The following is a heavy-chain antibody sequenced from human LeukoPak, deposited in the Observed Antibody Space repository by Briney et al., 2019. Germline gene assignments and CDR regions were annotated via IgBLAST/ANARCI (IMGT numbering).Heavy chain of an antibody. CDR1: GFTFSSYW. D-gene: IGHD3-22*01. V-gene: IGHV3-7*01. CDR3: ARGSSGIDF. J-gene: IGHJ4*02. CDR2: IKQDGSEK. Sequence: GGSLRLPCVASGFTFSSYWMSWVRQAPGKGLEWVANIKQDGSEKYYVDSVKGRFTISRDNAKNSLYLQMNSLSSEDTAVYYCARGSSGIDFWGQGTLVTVSS.